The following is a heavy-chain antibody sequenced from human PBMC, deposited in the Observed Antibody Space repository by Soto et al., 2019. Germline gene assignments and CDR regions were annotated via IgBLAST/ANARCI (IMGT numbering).Heavy chain of an antibody. CDR1: GFTLRNAW. Sequence: GGSLRLSCAASGFTLRNAWMNWVRQAPGKGLEWVGRIKSKTDGGTTDYAAPVKGRFTISRDDSKSTLYLQMNSLKTEDTAVYYCARAEKYCSSTSCYFAQGADVWGKGTTVTVSS. CDR2: IKSKTDGGTT. D-gene: IGHD2-2*01. CDR3: ARAEKYCSSTSCYFAQGADV. V-gene: IGHV3-15*07. J-gene: IGHJ6*04.